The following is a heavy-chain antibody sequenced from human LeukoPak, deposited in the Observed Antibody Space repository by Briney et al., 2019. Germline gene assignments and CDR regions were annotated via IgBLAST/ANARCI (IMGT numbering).Heavy chain of an antibody. J-gene: IGHJ4*02. D-gene: IGHD3-16*02. CDR2: ISGSGGST. CDR1: GFTFSSYA. Sequence: GGSLRLSCAASGFTFSSYAMSWVRQAPGKGLEWVSAISGSGGSTYYADSVKGRFTISRDNSKNTLYLQMNSLRAEDTAVYYCARDGKYVWGSYRLPYFDYWGQGTLVTVSS. CDR3: ARDGKYVWGSYRLPYFDY. V-gene: IGHV3-23*01.